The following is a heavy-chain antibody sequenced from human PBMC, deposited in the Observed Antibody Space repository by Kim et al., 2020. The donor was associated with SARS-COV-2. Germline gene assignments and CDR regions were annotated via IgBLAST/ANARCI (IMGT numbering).Heavy chain of an antibody. Sequence: WGSLRLSCAASGFSVSTNDMSWVRQAPGKGLEWVASIFGSGNTYYADSAKGRFTISRDNSKNTLYLQMNSLRAEDTAAYHWARKLLWFGDNGMDVWGQGTAVTVSS. D-gene: IGHD3-10*01. CDR3: ARKLLWFGDNGMDV. CDR2: IFGSGNT. CDR1: GFSVSTND. V-gene: IGHV3-53*01. J-gene: IGHJ6*02.